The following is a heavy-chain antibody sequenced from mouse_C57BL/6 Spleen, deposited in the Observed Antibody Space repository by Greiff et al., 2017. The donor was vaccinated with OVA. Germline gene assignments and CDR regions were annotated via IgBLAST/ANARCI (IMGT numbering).Heavy chain of an antibody. CDR1: GYTFTSYW. D-gene: IGHD2-4*01. CDR3: ASERDYDYDGGWFAY. Sequence: VQLQQPGAELVKPGASVKMSCKASGYTFTSYWITWVKQRPGQGLEWIGDIYPGSGSTNYNEKFKSKATLTVDTSSSTAYLQLSSLTSEDSAVYYCASERDYDYDGGWFAYWGQGTLVTVSA. V-gene: IGHV1-55*01. J-gene: IGHJ3*01. CDR2: IYPGSGST.